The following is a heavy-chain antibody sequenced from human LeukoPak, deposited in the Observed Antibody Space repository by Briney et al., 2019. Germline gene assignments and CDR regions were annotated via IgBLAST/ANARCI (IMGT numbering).Heavy chain of an antibody. J-gene: IGHJ4*02. D-gene: IGHD3-22*01. V-gene: IGHV4-59*01. CDR1: GGSISSYY. CDR3: ARGQDYYDSSGYLVY. Sequence: PSETLSLTCTVSGGSISSYYWSWIRQPPGKGLEWIGYIYYSGSTNYSPSLKSRVTISVDTSKNQFSLKLSSVTAADTAVYYCARGQDYYDSSGYLVYWGQGTLVTVSS. CDR2: IYYSGST.